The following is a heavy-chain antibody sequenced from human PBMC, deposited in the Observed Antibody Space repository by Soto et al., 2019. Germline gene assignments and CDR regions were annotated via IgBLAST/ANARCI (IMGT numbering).Heavy chain of an antibody. J-gene: IGHJ6*02. Sequence: GGSLRLSCAASGFTFSSYGMHWVRQAPGKGLEWVAVISYDGSNKYYADSVKGRFTISRDNSKNTLYLQMNSLRAEDTAVYYCAKDRGAGYCSGGSCYYYFYGMDVWGQETTATV. D-gene: IGHD2-15*01. CDR1: GFTFSSYG. CDR3: AKDRGAGYCSGGSCYYYFYGMDV. CDR2: ISYDGSNK. V-gene: IGHV3-30*18.